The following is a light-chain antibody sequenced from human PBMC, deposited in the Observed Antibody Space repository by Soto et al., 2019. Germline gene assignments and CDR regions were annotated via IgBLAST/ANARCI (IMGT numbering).Light chain of an antibody. Sequence: QSALTQPASVSGSLGQSITISCTATRSNILSDYGVHWYRQVPGTAPKLLIFGNSNRPSGVPDRFSGSNSGTSASLAITGLQTEDEADYYCQSYDRSLSGYVFGTGTKLTVL. CDR3: QSYDRSLSGYV. CDR1: RSNILSDYG. J-gene: IGLJ1*01. V-gene: IGLV1-40*01. CDR2: GNS.